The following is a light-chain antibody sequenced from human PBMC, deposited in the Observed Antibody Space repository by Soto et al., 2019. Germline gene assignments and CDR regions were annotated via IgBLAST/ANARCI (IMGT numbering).Light chain of an antibody. Sequence: QSALTQPASVSGSPGQSITISCTGTSSDVGAYNYVSWYQHHPGKAPKLIIYEVANRPSGVSNRFSGSKSGNMASLTISGLQAEDEADYYCSSYTDSNTVLFGGGTKVTVL. CDR1: SSDVGAYNY. V-gene: IGLV2-14*01. CDR2: EVA. J-gene: IGLJ2*01. CDR3: SSYTDSNTVL.